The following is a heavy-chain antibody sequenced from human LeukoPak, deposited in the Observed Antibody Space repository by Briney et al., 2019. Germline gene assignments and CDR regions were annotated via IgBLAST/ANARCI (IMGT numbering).Heavy chain of an antibody. CDR1: GFTFSSYA. CDR2: ISYDGSNK. J-gene: IGHJ4*02. D-gene: IGHD3-16*01. CDR3: AKNGIMITFGGATLIDY. Sequence: GGSLRLSCAASGFTFSSYAMHWVRQAPGKGLEWVAVISYDGSNKYYADSVKGRFTISRDNSKNTLYLQMNSLRAEDTAVYYCAKNGIMITFGGATLIDYWGQGTLVTVSS. V-gene: IGHV3-30-3*02.